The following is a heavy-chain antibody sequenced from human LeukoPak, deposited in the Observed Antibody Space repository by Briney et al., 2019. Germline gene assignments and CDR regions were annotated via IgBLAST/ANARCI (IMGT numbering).Heavy chain of an antibody. J-gene: IGHJ4*02. CDR1: GFTCSSYW. CDR3: ARHLSGITGYTYGRGIDY. D-gene: IGHD5-18*01. V-gene: IGHV3-7*01. CDR2: IKQDGSEK. Sequence: GGSLRLSCAASGFTCSSYWMSWVRQAPGKGLEWVANIKQDGSEKYYVDSVKGRFTISRDNAKNSLYLQMNSLRAEDTSVYYCARHLSGITGYTYGRGIDYWGQGTLVSVSS.